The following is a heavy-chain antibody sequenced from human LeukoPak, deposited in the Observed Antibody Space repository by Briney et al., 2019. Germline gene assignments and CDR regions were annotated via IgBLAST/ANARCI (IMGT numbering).Heavy chain of an antibody. Sequence: SETLSLTCAVYGGSFSGYYWSWIRQPPGKGLEWIGEINHSGSTNYNPSLKSRVTISVDTSKNQFSLKLSSVSAADTAVYYCARHGVWYDSSGYYLRGYYYYYMDVWGKGTTVTVSS. J-gene: IGHJ6*03. CDR3: ARHGVWYDSSGYYLRGYYYYYMDV. V-gene: IGHV4-34*01. CDR2: INHSGST. D-gene: IGHD3-22*01. CDR1: GGSFSGYY.